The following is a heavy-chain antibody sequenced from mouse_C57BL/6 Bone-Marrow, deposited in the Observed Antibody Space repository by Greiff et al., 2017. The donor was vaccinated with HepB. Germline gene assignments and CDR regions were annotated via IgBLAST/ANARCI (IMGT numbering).Heavy chain of an antibody. V-gene: IGHV1-64*01. J-gene: IGHJ3*01. CDR2: IHPNSGST. D-gene: IGHD3-3*01. Sequence: QVQLQQPGAELVKPGASVKLSCKASGYTFTSYWMHWVKQRPGQGLEWIGMIHPNSGSTNYNEKFKSKATLTVDKSSSTAYMQLSSLTSEDCAVYYCARRGAGAWFAYWGQGTLVTVSA. CDR3: ARRGAGAWFAY. CDR1: GYTFTSYW.